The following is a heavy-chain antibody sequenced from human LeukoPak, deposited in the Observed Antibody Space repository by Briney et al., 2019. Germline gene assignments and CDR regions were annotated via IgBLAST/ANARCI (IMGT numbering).Heavy chain of an antibody. CDR2: ISSSSSTI. CDR1: GFTFSSYS. V-gene: IGHV3-48*04. CDR3: ARDRGGSYSAIDY. Sequence: GGSLRLSCAATGFTFSSYSMNWVRQAPGKGLEWVSFISSSSSTIYYADSVKGRFTISRDNAKNSLYLQMNSLRAEDTAVYYCARDRGGSYSAIDYWGQGTLVTVSS. J-gene: IGHJ4*02. D-gene: IGHD1-26*01.